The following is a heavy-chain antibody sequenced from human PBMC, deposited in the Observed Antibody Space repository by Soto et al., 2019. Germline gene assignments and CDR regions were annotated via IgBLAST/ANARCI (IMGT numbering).Heavy chain of an antibody. CDR3: ARTKYYYDTTAYISDY. J-gene: IGHJ4*02. CDR2: IYHSGGP. Sequence: SETLSLTCTVSGGSISSGDYWSWIRQPPGRGLEWIGYIYHSGGPYYNPSLNSRATMSVDTSQNQFSLKLSSVSAADTAVYYCARTKYYYDTTAYISDYWGQGALVTVSS. V-gene: IGHV4-30-4*01. CDR1: GGSISSGDY. D-gene: IGHD3-22*01.